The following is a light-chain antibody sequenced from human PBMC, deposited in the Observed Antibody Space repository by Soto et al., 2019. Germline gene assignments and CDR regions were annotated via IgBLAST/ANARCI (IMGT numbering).Light chain of an antibody. Sequence: ELVMTQSPATLSVSPGERATLSCRASQSVSSNLAWYQQKPGQAPRLLIYGASSRATGIPDRFSGSGSGTDFTLTISSLQPDDFATYYCQHYNNYPWTFGQGTKVDIK. J-gene: IGKJ1*01. CDR2: GAS. CDR1: QSVSSN. V-gene: IGKV3D-15*01. CDR3: QHYNNYPWT.